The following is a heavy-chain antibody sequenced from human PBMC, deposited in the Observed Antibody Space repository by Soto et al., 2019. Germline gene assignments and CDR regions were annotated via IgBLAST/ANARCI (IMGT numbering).Heavy chain of an antibody. J-gene: IGHJ4*02. D-gene: IGHD2-15*01. CDR1: GGSVSSGSYY. CDR3: AREREYCSGGSCYSYVLDY. CDR2: IYYSGST. Sequence: SETLSLTCTVSGGSVSSGSYYWIWIRQPPGKGLEWIGCIYYSGSTNYNPSLKSRVTISVDTSKNQFSLKLSSVTAADTAVYYCAREREYCSGGSCYSYVLDYWGQGTLVTVSS. V-gene: IGHV4-61*01.